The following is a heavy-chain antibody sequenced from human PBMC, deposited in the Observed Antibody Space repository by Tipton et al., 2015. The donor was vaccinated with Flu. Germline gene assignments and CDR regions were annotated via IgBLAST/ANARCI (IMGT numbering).Heavy chain of an antibody. D-gene: IGHD1-26*01. Sequence: SLRLFCIASDFTVSYNYMNWVRQAPGKGLEWVSVIYAGGNTYYADSVKGRFTISRDNSKSTLYLQINSLKPEDTAVYYCAKQVGAAVHLDHWGQGTPVTVSS. J-gene: IGHJ4*02. CDR3: AKQVGAAVHLDH. V-gene: IGHV3-66*02. CDR1: DFTVSYNY. CDR2: IYAGGNT.